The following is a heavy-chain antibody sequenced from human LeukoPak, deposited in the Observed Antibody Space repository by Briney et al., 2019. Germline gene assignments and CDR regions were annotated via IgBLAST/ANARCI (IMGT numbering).Heavy chain of an antibody. J-gene: IGHJ4*02. CDR2: MNPNSGNT. CDR3: ARGRHYYGSGSSPVDY. Sequence: GASVKVSCKASGYSFTSYDINWVRQAAGQGLVWMGWMNPNSGNTGYAQKFQGRVTMTRNTSISTAYMELSSLRSEDTAVYYCARGRHYYGSGSSPVDYWGQGTLVTVSS. D-gene: IGHD3-10*01. CDR1: GYSFTSYD. V-gene: IGHV1-8*01.